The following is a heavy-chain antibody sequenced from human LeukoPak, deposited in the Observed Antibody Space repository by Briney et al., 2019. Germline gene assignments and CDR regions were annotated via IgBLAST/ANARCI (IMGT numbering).Heavy chain of an antibody. CDR2: FGTRSTSI. J-gene: IGHJ4*02. Sequence: XXSLRLSCPASGFTFSSYAMNWVRQAPGKGLEWVSSFGTRSTSIYYARSVTGRFIISRDNAKNSLYLQMNSLRAEDTAVYYCARENDQGFDYWGQGTLVTVSS. CDR1: GFTFSSYA. CDR3: ARENDQGFDY. D-gene: IGHD3-16*01. V-gene: IGHV3-21*01.